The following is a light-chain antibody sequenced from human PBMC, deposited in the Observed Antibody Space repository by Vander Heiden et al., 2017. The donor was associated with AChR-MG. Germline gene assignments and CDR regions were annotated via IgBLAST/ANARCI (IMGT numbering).Light chain of an antibody. CDR3: CSYAGGYTWL. CDR1: SSDVGGYNS. V-gene: IGLV2-11*01. CDR2: DVT. J-gene: IGLJ2*01. Sequence: QSALTPPRSVSGSPGQSVTITCTETSSDVGGYNSVSCDQQHPGKAPKMIICDVTERPAGVPDRFSGSKADNTASLTISGLQAEDEADYHCCSYAGGYTWLFGGGTKVTV.